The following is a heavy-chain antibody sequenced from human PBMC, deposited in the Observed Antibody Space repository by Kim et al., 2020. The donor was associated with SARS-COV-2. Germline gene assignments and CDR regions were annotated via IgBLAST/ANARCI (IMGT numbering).Heavy chain of an antibody. J-gene: IGHJ2*01. CDR2: K. Sequence: KYELDPVKGRFTISRDNARTSLYLQMNSLRAEDTAVYYCARLAAAAWYFDLWGRGTLVTVSS. D-gene: IGHD6-13*01. V-gene: IGHV3-7*01. CDR3: ARLAAAAWYFDL.